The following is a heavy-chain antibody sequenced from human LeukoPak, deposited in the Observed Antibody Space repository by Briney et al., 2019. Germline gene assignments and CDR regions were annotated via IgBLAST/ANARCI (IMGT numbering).Heavy chain of an antibody. CDR3: ARDLNWKQRVYNWFDP. D-gene: IGHD1-1*01. CDR1: GGSISSSSYY. V-gene: IGHV4-39*07. Sequence: SETLSLTCTVSGGSISSSSYYWGWIRQPPGKGLEWIGSIYYSGSTYYNPSLKSRVTISVDTSKNQFSLKLSSVTAADTAVYYCARDLNWKQRVYNWFDPWGQGTLVTVSS. J-gene: IGHJ5*02. CDR2: IYYSGST.